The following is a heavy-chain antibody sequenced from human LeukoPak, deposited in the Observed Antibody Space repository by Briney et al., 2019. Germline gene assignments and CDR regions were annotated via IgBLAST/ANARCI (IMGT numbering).Heavy chain of an antibody. Sequence: PSETLSLTCTVSGGSISSTSYCGGWIRQPPGKGLEWIGSMCYSGSSDHNPSLKSRVTISVDTSKNHFSLKLSSVTAADTAVYYCARVLELLFPAFDIWGQGTMVTVSS. D-gene: IGHD1-26*01. CDR3: ARVLELLFPAFDI. V-gene: IGHV4-39*02. CDR2: MCYSGSS. CDR1: GGSISSTSYC. J-gene: IGHJ3*02.